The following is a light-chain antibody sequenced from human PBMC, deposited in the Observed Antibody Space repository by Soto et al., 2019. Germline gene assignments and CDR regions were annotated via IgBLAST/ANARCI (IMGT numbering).Light chain of an antibody. V-gene: IGLV2-8*01. CDR2: EVS. Sequence: QSALTQPPSATGSPGQSVTISCTGTSSDVGGYNYVSWYQQHPGKAPKLMIYEVSKRPSGVPDRFSGSKSGNTASLTVSGLHAEAEADYYCSSYAGSNNYVFGTGTKVTVL. CDR3: SSYAGSNNYV. CDR1: SSDVGGYNY. J-gene: IGLJ1*01.